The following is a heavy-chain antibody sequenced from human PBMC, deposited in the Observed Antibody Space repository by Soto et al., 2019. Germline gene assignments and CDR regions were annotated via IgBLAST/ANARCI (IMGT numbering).Heavy chain of an antibody. V-gene: IGHV4-59*01. D-gene: IGHD4-17*01. J-gene: IGHJ4*02. CDR2: IYYSGST. CDR1: GGSISSYY. Sequence: QVQLQESGPGLVKPSETLSLTCTVSGGSISSYYWSWIRQPPGKGLEWIGYIYYSGSTNYNPSLKSRVTISVDTSKNQFSLKLSSVTAADTAMYYCARAYGDYSSVLFDYWGQGTLVTVSS. CDR3: ARAYGDYSSVLFDY.